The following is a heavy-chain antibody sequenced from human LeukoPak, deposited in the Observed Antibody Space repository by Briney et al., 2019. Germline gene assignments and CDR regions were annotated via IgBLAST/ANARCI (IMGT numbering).Heavy chain of an antibody. J-gene: IGHJ4*02. CDR3: ARKGAGLDY. V-gene: IGHV1-69*05. Sequence: ASVKVSCKASGGTFSSYAISWVRQAPGQGLEWMGGIIPIFGTANYAQKLQGRVTMTTDTSTSTAYMELRSLRSDDTAVYYCARKGAGLDYWGQGTLVTVSS. D-gene: IGHD4/OR15-4a*01. CDR1: GGTFSSYA. CDR2: IIPIFGTA.